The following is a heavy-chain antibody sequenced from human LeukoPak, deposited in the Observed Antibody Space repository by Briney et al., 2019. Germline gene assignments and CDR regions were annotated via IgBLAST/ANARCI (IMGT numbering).Heavy chain of an antibody. D-gene: IGHD3-9*01. Sequence: GGSLRLSCAASGFTFSTYWMTWVRQAPGKGLEWVANINQDGSVKNYVDSVKGRFTISRDNSKNALYLQMNSLRAEDTAVYYCARTAFDWSPPGYFDYWGQGTLAAVSS. J-gene: IGHJ4*02. CDR2: INQDGSVK. V-gene: IGHV3-7*05. CDR3: ARTAFDWSPPGYFDY. CDR1: GFTFSTYW.